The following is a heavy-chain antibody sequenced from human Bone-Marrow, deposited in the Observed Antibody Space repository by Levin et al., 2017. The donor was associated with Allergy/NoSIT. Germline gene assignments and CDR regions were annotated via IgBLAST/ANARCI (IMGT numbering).Heavy chain of an antibody. Sequence: GESLKISCAASGFAFDEYYMKWIRQAPGKGLEWLSYISNSGTTYYEDSVKGRFIISRDNAKNSVYLQMNNLRVEDTAVYYCARGGAGWHYYDSTGPIDYWGQGTLVTVSS. CDR3: ARGGAGWHYYDSTGPIDY. CDR2: ISNSGTT. J-gene: IGHJ4*02. CDR1: GFAFDEYY. V-gene: IGHV3-11*01. D-gene: IGHD3-22*01.